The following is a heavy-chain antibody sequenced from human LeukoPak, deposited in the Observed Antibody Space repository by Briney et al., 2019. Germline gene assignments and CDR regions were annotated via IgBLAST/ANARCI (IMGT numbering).Heavy chain of an antibody. J-gene: IGHJ4*02. Sequence: GGSLRLSCAASGFTFDDYAMHWVRQAPGKGLEWVSGINWNGGSTGYADSVKGRFTISRDNAKNSLYLQMNSLRAEDTALYYCARTIVGATRYFDYWGQGTLVTVSS. CDR2: INWNGGST. CDR3: ARTIVGATRYFDY. CDR1: GFTFDDYA. D-gene: IGHD1-26*01. V-gene: IGHV3-20*04.